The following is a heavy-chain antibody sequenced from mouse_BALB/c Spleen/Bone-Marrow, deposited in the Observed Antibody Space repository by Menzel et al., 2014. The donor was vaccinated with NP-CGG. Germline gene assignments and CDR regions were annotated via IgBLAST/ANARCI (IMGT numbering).Heavy chain of an antibody. CDR2: INPGSGGT. J-gene: IGHJ3*01. CDR1: GYGFTNHL. D-gene: IGHD3-2*01. V-gene: IGHV1-54*01. CDR3: ARDSSGYAWFAY. Sequence: VKLQESGAELVRPGTSVKVSCRASGYGFTNHLIEWIEQRPGQGLEWIGVINPGSGGTNYNEKFKGKATLTADRSSSTAYMQLTSLTSDDSAVYFCARDSSGYAWFAYWGQGTLITVST.